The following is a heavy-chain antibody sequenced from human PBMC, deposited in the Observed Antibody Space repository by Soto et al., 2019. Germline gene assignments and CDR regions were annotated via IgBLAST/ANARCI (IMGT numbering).Heavy chain of an antibody. CDR1: GGSISSGGYS. V-gene: IGHV4-30-2*01. J-gene: IGHJ6*02. Sequence: QLQLRESGSGLVKPSQTLSLTCAVSGGSISSGGYSWSWIRQPPGKGLEWIGYIYHSGSTYYNPSLKSRVTISVDRSKNQFSLKLSSVTAADTAVYYCARDSRHYYYGMDVWGQGTTVTVSS. CDR2: IYHSGST. CDR3: ARDSRHYYYGMDV.